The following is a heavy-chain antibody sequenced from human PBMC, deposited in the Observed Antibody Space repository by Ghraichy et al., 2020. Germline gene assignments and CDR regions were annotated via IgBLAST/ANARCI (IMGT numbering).Heavy chain of an antibody. J-gene: IGHJ5*02. CDR1: GFTFSSYA. CDR3: AKVGLRYFGGP. V-gene: IGHV3-23*01. D-gene: IGHD3-9*01. CDR2: ISGGGYTT. Sequence: GGSLRLSCGASGFTFSSYAMSWVRQAPGKGLEWVSSISGGGYTTYYADSVKGRFTISRDNSENTLYLQMNSLRAEDTAIYYCAKVGLRYFGGPWGQGTLVTVSS.